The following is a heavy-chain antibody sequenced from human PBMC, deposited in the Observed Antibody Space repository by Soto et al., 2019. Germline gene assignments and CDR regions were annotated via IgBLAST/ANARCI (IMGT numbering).Heavy chain of an antibody. D-gene: IGHD2-2*01. V-gene: IGHV1-69*08. J-gene: IGHJ6*02. CDR3: AREDRDRETGLVPAAIDGMDV. Sequence: QVQLVQSGAEVKKPGSSVKVSCKASGGTFSRYSITWVRQAPGHGREWLGRIIPIFGIASYAQKFQGRVTITEDESTRTAYMELSSLRSDDTAVYYCAREDRDRETGLVPAAIDGMDVWGQGTTVTVSS. CDR2: IIPIFGIA. CDR1: GGTFSRYS.